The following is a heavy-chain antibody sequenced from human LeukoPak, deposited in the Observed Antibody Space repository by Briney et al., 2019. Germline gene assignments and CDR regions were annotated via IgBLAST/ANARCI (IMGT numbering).Heavy chain of an antibody. CDR1: GFTVSSNY. CDR2: IYSGGST. D-gene: IGHD1-26*01. J-gene: IGHJ6*02. CDR3: ARVLSSGSYWYYYGMDV. V-gene: IGHV3-53*01. Sequence: GGSLRLSCAASGFTVSSNYMSWVRQAPGKGLEWVSVIYSGGSTYYADSVKGRFTISRDNSKNTLYLQMSSLRAEDTAVYYCARVLSSGSYWYYYGMDVWGQGTTVTVSS.